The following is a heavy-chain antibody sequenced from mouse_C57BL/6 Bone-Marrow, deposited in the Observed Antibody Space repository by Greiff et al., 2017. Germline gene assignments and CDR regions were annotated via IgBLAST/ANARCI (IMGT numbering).Heavy chain of an antibody. V-gene: IGHV1-77*01. CDR1: GYTFTDYY. Sequence: VQLQQSGAELVKPGASVKISCKASGYTFTDYYITWVKQRPGQGLEWIGKIGPGSGSTYYNEKFKGKATLTADKSSSTAYMQRSSLTSEDSAVYFCARKGDYDGYYYAMDYWGQGTSVTVSS. CDR3: ARKGDYDGYYYAMDY. J-gene: IGHJ4*01. CDR2: IGPGSGST. D-gene: IGHD2-4*01.